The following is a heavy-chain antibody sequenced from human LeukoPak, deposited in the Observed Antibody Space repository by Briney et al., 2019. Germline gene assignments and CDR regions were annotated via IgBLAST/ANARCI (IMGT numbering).Heavy chain of an antibody. Sequence: SETLSLTCTVSGGSISSYYWSWIRQPPGKGLEWIGYIYYSGSTNYNPSLKSRVTISVDTSKNQFSLKLSSVTAADTAVYYCAKLGVVTLDYWGQGILVTVSS. CDR1: GGSISSYY. J-gene: IGHJ4*02. V-gene: IGHV4-59*08. CDR2: IYYSGST. CDR3: AKLGVVTLDY. D-gene: IGHD3-3*01.